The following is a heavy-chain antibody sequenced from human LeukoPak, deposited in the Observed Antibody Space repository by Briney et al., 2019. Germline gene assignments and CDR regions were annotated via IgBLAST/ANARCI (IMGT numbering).Heavy chain of an antibody. J-gene: IGHJ6*04. V-gene: IGHV3-30-3*01. CDR1: GFTFSSYA. CDR3: ASMQVYCSSTSCYDIGMDV. D-gene: IGHD2-2*01. CDR2: ISYDGSNK. Sequence: GGSLRLSCAASGFTFSSYAMHWVRQAPGKGLEWVAVISYDGSNKYYADSVKGRFTISRVNSKNTLYLQMNSLRAEDTAVYYCASMQVYCSSTSCYDIGMDVWGKGTTVTVSS.